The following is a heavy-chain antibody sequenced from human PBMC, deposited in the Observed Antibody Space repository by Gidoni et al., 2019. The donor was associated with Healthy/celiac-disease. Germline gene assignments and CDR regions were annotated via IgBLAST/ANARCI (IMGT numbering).Heavy chain of an antibody. CDR1: GVTFSSYG. CDR2: ISYDGSNN. V-gene: IGHV3-30*18. D-gene: IGHD4-17*01. Sequence: QVQLVESGGGVVQPGRSLRLSGAASGVTFSSYGMHWVRQAPGQGLEWVAVISYDGSNNYYADSVKGRFTISRDNSKNTLYLQMTSLRAEDTAVYYCAKGPLTTVQCDYWGQGTLVTVSS. CDR3: AKGPLTTVQCDY. J-gene: IGHJ4*02.